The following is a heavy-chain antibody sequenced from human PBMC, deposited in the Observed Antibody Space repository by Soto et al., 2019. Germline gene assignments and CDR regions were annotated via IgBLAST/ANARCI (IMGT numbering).Heavy chain of an antibody. CDR1: GFTFSSSW. CDR3: ARDWSYALNY. J-gene: IGHJ4*02. Sequence: GSLRLSCAASGFTFSSSWMHWVRQAPGKGLVWVSHINSDGTDTNYADSVKGRFTISRDNAKNTVYLQMNSLRAEDTAVYYCARDWSYALNYWGQGSLVTRLL. V-gene: IGHV3-74*01. CDR2: INSDGTDT. D-gene: IGHD3-16*01.